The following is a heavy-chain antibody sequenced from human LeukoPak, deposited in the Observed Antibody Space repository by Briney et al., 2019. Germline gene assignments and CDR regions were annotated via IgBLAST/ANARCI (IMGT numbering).Heavy chain of an antibody. Sequence: GGSLRLSCAASGFTFSSYSMNWVRQAPGKGLEWVSYISSSSSTIYYADSVKGRFTISRDNAKNSLYLQMNSLRAEDTAVYYCARGPYGGPENAFDNWGQGTMVTVSS. D-gene: IGHD3-16*01. CDR3: ARGPYGGPENAFDN. V-gene: IGHV3-48*01. J-gene: IGHJ3*02. CDR1: GFTFSSYS. CDR2: ISSSSSTI.